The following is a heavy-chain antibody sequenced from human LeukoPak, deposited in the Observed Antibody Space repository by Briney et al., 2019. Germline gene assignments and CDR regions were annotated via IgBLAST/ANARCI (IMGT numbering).Heavy chain of an antibody. CDR1: GGSISSGGYS. D-gene: IGHD1-7*01. Sequence: PSETLSLTCAVSGGSISSGGYSWSWIRQPPGQGLEWIGYIYHSGSTYYNPPLKSRVTISVDRSKNQFSLKLSSVTAADTAVYYCARGKYGTRAFDIWGQGTMVTVSS. J-gene: IGHJ3*02. V-gene: IGHV4-30-2*01. CDR3: ARGKYGTRAFDI. CDR2: IYHSGST.